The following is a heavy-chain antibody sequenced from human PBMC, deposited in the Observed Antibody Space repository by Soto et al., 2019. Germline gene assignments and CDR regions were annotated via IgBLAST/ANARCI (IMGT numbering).Heavy chain of an antibody. Sequence: ASVKVSCKASGYTFTSYGISWVRQAPGQGLEWMGWISAYNGNTNYAQKLQGRVTMTTDTSTSTAHMELRSLRSDDTAVYYCARASWFITGTPCNWVQGTLGAVSS. CDR2: ISAYNGNT. CDR3: ARASWFITGTPCN. D-gene: IGHD1-20*01. CDR1: GYTFTSYG. J-gene: IGHJ4*02. V-gene: IGHV1-18*04.